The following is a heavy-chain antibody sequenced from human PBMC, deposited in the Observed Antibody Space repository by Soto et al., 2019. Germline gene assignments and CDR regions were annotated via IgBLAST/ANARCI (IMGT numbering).Heavy chain of an antibody. CDR2: IYPGDSDS. Sequence: GESLKISCKGSGYSFTSYWIGWVRQMPGKGLEWMGIIYPGDSDSRYSPSFQGQVTISADKSISTAYLQWSSLRDEDTAVYYCARDPSSIAARPRKANSGDYYGMDVWGQGTTVTVSS. J-gene: IGHJ6*02. CDR3: ARDPSSIAARPRKANSGDYYGMDV. D-gene: IGHD6-6*01. CDR1: GYSFTSYW. V-gene: IGHV5-51*01.